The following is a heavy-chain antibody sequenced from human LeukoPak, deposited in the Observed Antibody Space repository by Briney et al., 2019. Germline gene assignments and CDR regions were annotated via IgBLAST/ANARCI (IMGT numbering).Heavy chain of an antibody. Sequence: GGSLRLSCAASGLTFSNAWMSWVRQVPGRGLEWVSSIRPSGDNTYYGDSVKGRFTISRDNSKNTVYLQMNNMRVDDTAVYYCARVAGWHWFDPWGQGTLVTVSS. CDR3: ARVAGWHWFDP. D-gene: IGHD6-19*01. CDR2: IRPSGDNT. V-gene: IGHV3-23*01. CDR1: GLTFSNAW. J-gene: IGHJ5*02.